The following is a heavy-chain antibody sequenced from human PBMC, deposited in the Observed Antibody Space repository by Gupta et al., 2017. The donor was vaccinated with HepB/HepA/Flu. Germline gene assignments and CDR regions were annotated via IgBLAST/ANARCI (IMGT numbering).Heavy chain of an antibody. CDR3: AXDRGSGGSXYANGCYYYGMDV. D-gene: IGHD2-15*01. CDR2: ISYDGSNK. CDR1: GFTFSSYG. J-gene: IGHJ6*02. V-gene: IGHV3-30*03. Sequence: QVQLVESGGGVVQPGRSLRLSCAASGFTFSSYGMHWVRQAPGKGLEWVAVISYDGSNKYYADSVKGRFTISRDNSKNTLYLQMNSLRAEDTAVYYCAXDRGSGGSXYANGCYYYGMDVWGQGTTVTVSS.